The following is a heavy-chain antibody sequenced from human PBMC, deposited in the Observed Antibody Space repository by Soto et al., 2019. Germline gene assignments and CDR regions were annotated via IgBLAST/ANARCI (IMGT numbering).Heavy chain of an antibody. CDR2: INHSGST. CDR3: ARGFIAVAGTFGHYYYYMDV. D-gene: IGHD6-19*01. Sequence: PSETLSLTCAVYGGSFSGYYWSWIRQPPGKGLEWIGEINHSGSTNYNPSLKSRVTISVDTSKNQFSLKLSSVTAADTAVYYCARGFIAVAGTFGHYYYYMDVWGKGITVTVSS. V-gene: IGHV4-34*01. J-gene: IGHJ6*03. CDR1: GGSFSGYY.